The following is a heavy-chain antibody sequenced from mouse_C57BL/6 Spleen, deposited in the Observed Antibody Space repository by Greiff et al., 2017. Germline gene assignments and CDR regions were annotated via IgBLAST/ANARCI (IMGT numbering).Heavy chain of an antibody. V-gene: IGHV5-4*03. CDR2: ISDGGSYT. CDR1: GFTFSSYA. J-gene: IGHJ3*01. Sequence: DVMLVESGGGLVKPGGSLKLSCAASGFTFSSYAMSWVRQTPEKRLEWVATISDGGSYTYYPDNVKGRFTISRDNAKNNLYLQMSHLKSEDTAMYYCARGWDYAWFAYWGQGTLVTVSA. D-gene: IGHD2-4*01. CDR3: ARGWDYAWFAY.